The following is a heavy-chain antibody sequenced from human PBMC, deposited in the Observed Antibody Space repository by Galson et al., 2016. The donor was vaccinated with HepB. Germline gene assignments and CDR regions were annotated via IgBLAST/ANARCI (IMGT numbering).Heavy chain of an antibody. CDR2: INPSDGRT. CDR1: GYSFISHY. Sequence: SVKVSCKASGYSFISHYVHWVRQAPGQGLQWMGVINPSDGRTSYAQEFRGRVTMTTDTSTSTVYMDLSSLLSEDTAMYYCVKDAGDSWGQGILVIVSS. D-gene: IGHD1-14*01. J-gene: IGHJ4*02. CDR3: VKDAGDS. V-gene: IGHV1-46*01.